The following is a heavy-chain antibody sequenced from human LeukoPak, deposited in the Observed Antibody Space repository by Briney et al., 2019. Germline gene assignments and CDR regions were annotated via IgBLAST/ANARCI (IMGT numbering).Heavy chain of an antibody. D-gene: IGHD2-21*02. CDR1: GGSISSGGYS. V-gene: IGHV4-30-2*01. CDR3: ARVGGGDWNFDH. CDR2: IYHSGST. Sequence: PSETLSLTCAVSGGSISSGGYSWSWIRQPPGKGLEWIGYIYHSGSTYYNPSLKSRVTISVDRSKNQFSLKLSSVTAADTAVYYCARVGGGDWNFDHWGQGTLVTVSS. J-gene: IGHJ4*02.